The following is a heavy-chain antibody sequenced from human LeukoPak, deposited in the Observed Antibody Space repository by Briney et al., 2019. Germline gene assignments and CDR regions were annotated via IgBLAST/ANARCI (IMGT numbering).Heavy chain of an antibody. CDR3: TKGRSNHY. Sequence: GGSLRLSCVASEFSFSDFWMGWVRQAPGKGLEWVANINQGGSETYYVDSVKGRFTISRDNAKKSLFLQMNSLRAEDTAVYYCTKGRSNHYWGQGTLVTVSS. V-gene: IGHV3-7*01. D-gene: IGHD4-11*01. J-gene: IGHJ4*02. CDR1: EFSFSDFW. CDR2: INQGGSET.